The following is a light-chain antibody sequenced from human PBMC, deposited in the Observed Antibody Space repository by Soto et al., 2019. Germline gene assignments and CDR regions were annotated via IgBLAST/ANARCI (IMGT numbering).Light chain of an antibody. CDR2: GVS. J-gene: IGKJ4*01. Sequence: EIVMTQSPATLSVSPGERATLSCRASQSVSSNLAWYQQKPGQAPRLLFYGVSTGATGIPARFSGSGSGTEFTLSISSLQSEDFAVYYCQQYNNWPLTFGGGTKVEIK. CDR3: QQYNNWPLT. V-gene: IGKV3-15*01. CDR1: QSVSSN.